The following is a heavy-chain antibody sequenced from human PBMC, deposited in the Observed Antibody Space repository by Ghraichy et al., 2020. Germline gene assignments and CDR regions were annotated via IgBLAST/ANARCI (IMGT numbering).Heavy chain of an antibody. D-gene: IGHD2-21*01. V-gene: IGHV4-4*07. J-gene: IGHJ6*02. CDR2: IFATGGT. CDR3: AQIPDWYFYAMDV. Sequence: SETLSLTCTVSDGSISGKYWSWVRQPAGKRLEWIGRIFATGGTNYNPSLKSRVTMSVDTSKNQFSLNLSSVTAADTATYHCAQIPDWYFYAMDVWGQGTTVTVSS. CDR1: DGSISGKY.